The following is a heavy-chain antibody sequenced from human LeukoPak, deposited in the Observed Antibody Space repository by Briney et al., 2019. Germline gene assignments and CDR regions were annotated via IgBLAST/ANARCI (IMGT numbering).Heavy chain of an antibody. CDR3: ARERCSSTSCYGDY. CDR1: GFTVSSNY. CDR2: IYSGGST. Sequence: GGSLRLSCAASGFTVSSNYMSWVRQAPGKGLEWVPVIYSGGSTYYADSVKGRFTISRDNSENTLYLQMNSLRAEDTAVYYCARERCSSTSCYGDYWGQGTLDTVSS. J-gene: IGHJ4*02. V-gene: IGHV3-66*02. D-gene: IGHD2-2*01.